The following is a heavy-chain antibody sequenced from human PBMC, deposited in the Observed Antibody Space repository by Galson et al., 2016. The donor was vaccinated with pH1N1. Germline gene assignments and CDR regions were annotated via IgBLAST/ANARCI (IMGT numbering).Heavy chain of an antibody. D-gene: IGHD1-26*01. V-gene: IGHV4-30-2*06. J-gene: IGHJ5*02. CDR1: GGSISSGGYS. Sequence: TLSLTCVVSGGSISSGGYSWSWIRQSPGKGLEWIGYIYHSGNTEYNPSLRNRITMSVDRSKNQFSLKLNSVTAADTAVYYCARENPSGSWFDPWGQGTLVTISS. CDR3: ARENPSGSWFDP. CDR2: IYHSGNT.